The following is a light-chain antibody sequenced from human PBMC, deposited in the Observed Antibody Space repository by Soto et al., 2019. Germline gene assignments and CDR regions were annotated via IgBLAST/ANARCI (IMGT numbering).Light chain of an antibody. V-gene: IGKV3-15*01. CDR2: GAS. CDR1: QSVSSSY. Sequence: TQSPGTLSLSPGERATLSCRASQSVSSSYLAWYQQKPGQPPRLLIYGASTRATGIPARFSGGGSGTEFTLTISSLQSEDFAVYYCQQYDNWPPITFGQGTRLEIK. CDR3: QQYDNWPPIT. J-gene: IGKJ5*01.